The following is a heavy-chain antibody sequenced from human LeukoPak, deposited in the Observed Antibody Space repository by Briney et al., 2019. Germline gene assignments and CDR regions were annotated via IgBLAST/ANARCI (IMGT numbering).Heavy chain of an antibody. CDR1: GYTFSGYY. D-gene: IGHD1-26*01. J-gene: IGHJ5*01. Sequence: ASVKVSCKASGYTFSGYYMHWVGQAPGQGLEWMGLINPSRGGTNYAQKFQGRVNMTRDTSISTVYMELSRLGSDDTAVYYCAKDCSGSYDSWGQGTLVTVSS. V-gene: IGHV1-2*02. CDR3: AKDCSGSYDS. CDR2: INPSRGGT.